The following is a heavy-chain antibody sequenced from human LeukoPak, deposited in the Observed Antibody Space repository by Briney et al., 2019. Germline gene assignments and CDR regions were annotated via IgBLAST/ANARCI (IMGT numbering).Heavy chain of an antibody. D-gene: IGHD3-10*02. CDR2: ISGSGGST. CDR3: AKVVRGVIRGFDY. J-gene: IGHJ4*02. CDR1: GFTSSSYA. Sequence: GGSLRLSYAASGFTSSSYAMSWVRQAPGKGLEWVSAISGSGGSTYYADSVKGRYTISRDNSKNTLYLQMNSLRAEDTAVYYCAKVVRGVIRGFDYWGQGTLVTVSS. V-gene: IGHV3-23*01.